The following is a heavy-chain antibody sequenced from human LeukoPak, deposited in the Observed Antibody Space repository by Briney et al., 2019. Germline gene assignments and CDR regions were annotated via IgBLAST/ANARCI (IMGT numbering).Heavy chain of an antibody. Sequence: ASVKVSCKASGYTFTGYGISWVRQAPGQGLEWMGWISAYNGNTNYAQKLQGRVTMTTDTSTSTAYMELRSLRSDDTAVYYCARVFSTYSSSWYFFGWFDPWGQGTLVTVSS. CDR3: ARVFSTYSSSWYFFGWFDP. D-gene: IGHD6-13*01. CDR1: GYTFTGYG. V-gene: IGHV1-18*01. J-gene: IGHJ5*02. CDR2: ISAYNGNT.